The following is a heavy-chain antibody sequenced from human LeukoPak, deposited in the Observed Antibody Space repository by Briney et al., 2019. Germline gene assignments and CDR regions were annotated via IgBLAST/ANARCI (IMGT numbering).Heavy chain of an antibody. CDR3: ARVGAAAGTLGVFDY. CDR2: ISAYNGNT. CDR1: GYTFTSYG. J-gene: IGHJ4*02. V-gene: IGHV1-18*01. D-gene: IGHD6-13*01. Sequence: ASVKVSCKASGYTFTSYGISWVRQAPGQGLEWMGWISAYNGNTNYAQKLQGRVTMTTDTSTSTDYMELRSLRSDDTAVYYCARVGAAAGTLGVFDYWGQGTLVTVSS.